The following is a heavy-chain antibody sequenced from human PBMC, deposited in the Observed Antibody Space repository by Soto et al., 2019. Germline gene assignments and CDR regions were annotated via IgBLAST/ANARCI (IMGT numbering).Heavy chain of an antibody. CDR2: INSDGSST. D-gene: IGHD3-10*01. CDR3: ARSGSGSHQSV. J-gene: IGHJ6*02. V-gene: IGHV3-74*01. Sequence: GGSVRLSCAASGFTFSSYWMHWVRQAPGKGLVWVSRINSDGSSTSYADSVKGRFTISRDNAKNTLYLQMNSLRAEDTAVYYCARSGSGSHQSVWGQGTTVTVSS. CDR1: GFTFSSYW.